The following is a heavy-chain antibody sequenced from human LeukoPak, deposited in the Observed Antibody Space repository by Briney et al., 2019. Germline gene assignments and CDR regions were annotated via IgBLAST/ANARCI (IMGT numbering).Heavy chain of an antibody. J-gene: IGHJ4*02. Sequence: GGSLRLSCAASGFTFSSYWMHWVRQAPGKGLVWVLRINSDGSSTNYADSVKGRFTISRDNAKNTLYLQMNSLRAEDTAVYYCASGYGYTAMAGSDYWGQGTLVTVSS. CDR3: ASGYGYTAMAGSDY. D-gene: IGHD5-18*01. CDR2: INSDGSST. CDR1: GFTFSSYW. V-gene: IGHV3-74*01.